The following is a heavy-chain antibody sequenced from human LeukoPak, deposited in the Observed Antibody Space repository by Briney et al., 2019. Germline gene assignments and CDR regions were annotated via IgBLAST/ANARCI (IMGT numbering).Heavy chain of an antibody. V-gene: IGHV4-31*03. J-gene: IGHJ5*02. CDR3: ARMRYDILTGLNWFDP. D-gene: IGHD3-9*01. Sequence: SQTLSLTCTVSGGSISSGGYHWSWIRQHPGKGLEWIGYIYYSGSTYYNPSLKSRVTISVDTSKNQFSLKLSSVTAADTAVYYCARMRYDILTGLNWFDPWGQGTLVTVSS. CDR2: IYYSGST. CDR1: GGSISSGGYH.